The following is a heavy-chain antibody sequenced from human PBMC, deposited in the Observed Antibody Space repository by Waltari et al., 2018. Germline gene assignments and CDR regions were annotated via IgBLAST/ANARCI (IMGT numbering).Heavy chain of an antibody. V-gene: IGHV3-21*01. J-gene: IGHJ4*02. CDR2: ISSKSTYI. D-gene: IGHD6-19*01. CDR3: ARYTGGWYTFDY. Sequence: QLVESGGGLVKPGSSLRLSCAASGFSFSDYNMHWLRRAPGKGLEWVSSISSKSTYIYYADSVRGRFSISRDNAENSLFLQMNNLRGEDTAIYYCARYTGGWYTFDYWGPGTQVTVSS. CDR1: GFSFSDYN.